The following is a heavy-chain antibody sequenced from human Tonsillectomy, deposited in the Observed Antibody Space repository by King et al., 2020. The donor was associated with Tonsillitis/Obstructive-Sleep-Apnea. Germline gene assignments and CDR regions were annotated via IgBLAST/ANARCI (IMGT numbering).Heavy chain of an antibody. J-gene: IGHJ4*02. CDR2: INPSDGIT. CDR1: GYTFTRYC. D-gene: IGHD3-16*02. V-gene: IGHV1-46*01. CDR3: ARDDVVGRYMDY. Sequence: VQLVESGAEVSKPGASVKVSCNASGYTFTRYCIHWIRQAPGQGLEWMGIINPSDGITTYAQKFQGRVSVTRDTSTSTVYMELWSLRSEDTAVYYFARDDVVGRYMDYWGQGTLVTVSS.